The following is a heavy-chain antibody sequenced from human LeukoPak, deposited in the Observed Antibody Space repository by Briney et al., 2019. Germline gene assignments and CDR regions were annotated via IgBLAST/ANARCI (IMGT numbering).Heavy chain of an antibody. CDR2: IIPILGIA. Sequence: SVKVSCKASGGTFSSYAISWVRQAPGQGLEWMGRIIPILGIANYAQKFQGRVTITADKSTSTAYMELSRLRSDDTAVYYCARSGPSGVAGRAGWFDPWGQGTLVTVSS. V-gene: IGHV1-69*04. CDR3: ARSGPSGVAGRAGWFDP. J-gene: IGHJ5*02. CDR1: GGTFSSYA. D-gene: IGHD6-19*01.